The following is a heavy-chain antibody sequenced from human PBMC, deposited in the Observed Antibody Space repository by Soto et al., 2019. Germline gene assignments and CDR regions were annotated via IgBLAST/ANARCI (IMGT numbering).Heavy chain of an antibody. V-gene: IGHV3-30*18. CDR3: AKDLQGGYSPYSSGWYWRYYYYGMDV. CDR1: GFTFSSYG. Sequence: GGSLRLSCAASGFTFSSYGMHWVRQAPGKGLEWVAVISYDGSNKYYADSVKGRFTISRDNSKNTLYLQMNSLRAEDTAVYYCAKDLQGGYSPYSSGWYWRYYYYGMDVWGQGTTVTVSS. CDR2: ISYDGSNK. D-gene: IGHD6-19*01. J-gene: IGHJ6*02.